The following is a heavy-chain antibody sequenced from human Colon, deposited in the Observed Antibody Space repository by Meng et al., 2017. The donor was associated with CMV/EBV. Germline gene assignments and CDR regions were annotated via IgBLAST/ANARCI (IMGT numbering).Heavy chain of an antibody. J-gene: IGHJ6*02. CDR1: GFTFSSHA. D-gene: IGHD4/OR15-4a*01. CDR2: LSNIGGNK. Sequence: GESLEISCASSGFTFSSHAVHWVRQAPGKGLEWVAVLSNIGGNKFYADSVKGSFSISRDNYENTLFLDMHTLRAEDTAVYFCARGGGDSAFYGDGFGVWGQGTTVTVSS. V-gene: IGHV3-30*03. CDR3: ARGGGDSAFYGDGFGV.